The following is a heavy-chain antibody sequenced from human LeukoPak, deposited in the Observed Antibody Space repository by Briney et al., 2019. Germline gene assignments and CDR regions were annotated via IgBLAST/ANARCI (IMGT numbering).Heavy chain of an antibody. CDR2: IKQDGSEK. V-gene: IGHV3-7*01. Sequence: PGGSLRLSCAASGFTVSSNYMSWVRQAPGKGLEWVANIKQDGSEKYYVDSVKGRFTISRDNAKNSLYLQMNSLRAEDTAVYYCARRYFDLWGRGTLVTVSS. CDR1: GFTVSSNY. J-gene: IGHJ2*01. CDR3: ARRYFDL.